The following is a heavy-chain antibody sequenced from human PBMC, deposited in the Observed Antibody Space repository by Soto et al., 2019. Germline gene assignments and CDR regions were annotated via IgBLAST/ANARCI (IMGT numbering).Heavy chain of an antibody. Sequence: QVQLVESGGGVVQPGRSLRLSCAASGFTFSNHGIHWVRQAPGKGLEWVAVIWYDGSYKYYADSVKGRFTISRDNSKNTLYLQMNSLRAEDTALYYCARQDMVSYYFDSWGQGTLVTVSS. D-gene: IGHD2-8*01. CDR1: GFTFSNHG. J-gene: IGHJ4*02. CDR2: IWYDGSYK. V-gene: IGHV3-33*01. CDR3: ARQDMVSYYFDS.